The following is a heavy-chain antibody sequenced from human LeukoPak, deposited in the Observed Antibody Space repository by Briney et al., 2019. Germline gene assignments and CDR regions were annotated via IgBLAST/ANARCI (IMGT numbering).Heavy chain of an antibody. CDR3: ARAPDDYDFWSGPFDY. CDR1: GYTFTNYG. J-gene: IGHJ4*02. CDR2: ISAYSGNT. Sequence: ASVKVFCKASGYTFTNYGISWVRQAPGQGLEWMGWISAYSGNTNYAQNLQGRVTMTTDTSTSTAYMELRSLRSDDTAVYYCARAPDDYDFWSGPFDYWGRGTLVTVSS. V-gene: IGHV1-18*01. D-gene: IGHD3-3*01.